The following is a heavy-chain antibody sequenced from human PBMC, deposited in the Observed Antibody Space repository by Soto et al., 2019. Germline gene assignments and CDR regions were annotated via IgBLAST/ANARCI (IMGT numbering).Heavy chain of an antibody. CDR2: IIPIFGTT. CDR3: TRAVRTGNYGMDV. J-gene: IGHJ6*02. CDR1: GGTLSNYA. V-gene: IGHV1-69*01. Sequence: QVQLVQGGTEVKMAGSSVRISCEASGGTLSNYAVSWVRQAPGLGLEWMGGIIPIFGTTTYAQKFQGRITITADETTRRVYMDLTGLRSDDTAVFYCTRAVRTGNYGMDVWGQGTTVTVSS.